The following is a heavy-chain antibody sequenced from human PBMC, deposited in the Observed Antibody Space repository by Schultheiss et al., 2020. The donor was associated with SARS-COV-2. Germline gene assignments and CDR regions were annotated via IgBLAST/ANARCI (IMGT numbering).Heavy chain of an antibody. D-gene: IGHD5-24*01. CDR2: IIPIFGTA. V-gene: IGHV1-69*05. J-gene: IGHJ3*02. Sequence: SVKVSCKASGGTFSSYAMHWVRQAPGQGLEWMGGIIPIFGTANYAQKFQGRVTMTRDTSTSTVYMELSSLRSDDTAVYYCARADQWSRDGHNRAFDIWGQGTMVTVSS. CDR1: GGTFSSYA. CDR3: ARADQWSRDGHNRAFDI.